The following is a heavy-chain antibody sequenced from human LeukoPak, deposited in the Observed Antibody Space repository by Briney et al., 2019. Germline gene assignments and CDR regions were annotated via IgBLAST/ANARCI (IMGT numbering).Heavy chain of an antibody. D-gene: IGHD3-9*01. Sequence: GASVKVSCKASGYTFTGYYMHWVRQAPGQGLEWMRWINPNSGGTNYAQKFQGWVTMTRDTSISTAYMELSRLRSDDTAVYYCARGPYYDILTGHPYYFDYWGQGTLVTVSS. J-gene: IGHJ4*02. CDR3: ARGPYYDILTGHPYYFDY. CDR1: GYTFTGYY. CDR2: INPNSGGT. V-gene: IGHV1-2*04.